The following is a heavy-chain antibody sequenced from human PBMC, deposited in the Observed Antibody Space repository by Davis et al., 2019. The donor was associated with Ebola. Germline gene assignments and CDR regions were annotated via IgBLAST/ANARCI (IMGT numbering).Heavy chain of an antibody. D-gene: IGHD1-1*01. J-gene: IGHJ5*02. V-gene: IGHV4-59*12. CDR3: ARYTVVFNDMGNWFDP. CDR1: GDSIRNSY. Sequence: PGGSLRLSCTVSGDSIRNSYWSWIRQPPGKGLEWIGYIDKSGSTNYNPSLKSRVSISIDTSKNHSSLKLRSVTAADTAMYFCARYTVVFNDMGNWFDPWGPGTLVIVSS. CDR2: IDKSGST.